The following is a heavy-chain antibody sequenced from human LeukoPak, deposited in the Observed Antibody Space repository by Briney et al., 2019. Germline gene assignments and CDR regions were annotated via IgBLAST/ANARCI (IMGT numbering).Heavy chain of an antibody. D-gene: IGHD3-10*01. CDR1: GGSFSGYY. J-gene: IGHJ6*03. Sequence: PSETLSLTCAVYGGSFSGYYWSWIRQPPGKGLEWIGEINHSGSTNYNPSLKSRVTISVDTSKNQFSLKLSSVTAADTAVYYCATQGLGRWNSYYYMDVWGKGTTVTVSS. V-gene: IGHV4-34*01. CDR2: INHSGST. CDR3: ATQGLGRWNSYYYMDV.